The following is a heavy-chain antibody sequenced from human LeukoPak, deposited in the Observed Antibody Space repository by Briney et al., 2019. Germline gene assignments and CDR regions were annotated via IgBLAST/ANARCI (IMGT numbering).Heavy chain of an antibody. D-gene: IGHD6-13*01. J-gene: IGHJ4*02. Sequence: SETLSLTCAVYGGSFSGYYWSWIRQPPGKGLEWIGEINHSGSTNYNPSLKSRVTISVDTSKNQFSPKLSSVTAADTAVYYCARHGGYSSSWYKYWGQGTLVTVSS. CDR3: ARHGGYSSSWYKY. V-gene: IGHV4-34*01. CDR1: GGSFSGYY. CDR2: INHSGST.